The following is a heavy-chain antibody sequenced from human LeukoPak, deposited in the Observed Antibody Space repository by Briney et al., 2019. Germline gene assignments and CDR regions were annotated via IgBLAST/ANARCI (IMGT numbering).Heavy chain of an antibody. CDR3: AKHYMGSSYNHGLDC. J-gene: IGHJ4*02. D-gene: IGHD3-10*01. V-gene: IGHV4-39*01. CDR1: GGSISSGSYY. CDR2: IYYSGTT. Sequence: PSQTLSLTCTVSGGSISSGSYYWGWIRQPPGKGLEWIRSIYYSGTTYYNPSLKSRVTISVDTSKNQFSLKLSSVTAADTALYYCAKHYMGSSYNHGLDCWGQGTLVTVSS.